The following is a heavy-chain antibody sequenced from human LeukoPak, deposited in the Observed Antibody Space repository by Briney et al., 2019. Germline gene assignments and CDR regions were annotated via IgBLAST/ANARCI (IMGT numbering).Heavy chain of an antibody. J-gene: IGHJ3*02. CDR3: ARDAPLDRSYYDLGVDI. CDR1: GGTFSSYG. Sequence: GASVKVSCKASGGTFSSYGISWVRQAPGQGLEWMGRIIPIFGIANYAQKFQGRVTITADKSTSTAYMELSSLRSEDTAVYYCARDAPLDRSYYDLGVDIWGQGTMVTASS. V-gene: IGHV1-69*04. CDR2: IIPIFGIA. D-gene: IGHD3-3*01.